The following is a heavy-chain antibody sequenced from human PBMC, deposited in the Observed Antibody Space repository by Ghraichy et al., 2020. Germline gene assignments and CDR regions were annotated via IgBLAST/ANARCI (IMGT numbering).Heavy chain of an antibody. J-gene: IGHJ4*03. Sequence: GGSLRLSCAASGFTFSSDAMNWVRQAPGKGLEWVSAISCSGGTVYFADSVRGRFTLSRDNSKNTLYLQMSSLRDEDTAVYYCAGGIVGLFDYWGQGTLVTVSS. CDR1: GFTFSSDA. D-gene: IGHD1-26*01. CDR3: AGGIVGLFDY. CDR2: ISCSGGTV. V-gene: IGHV3-23*01.